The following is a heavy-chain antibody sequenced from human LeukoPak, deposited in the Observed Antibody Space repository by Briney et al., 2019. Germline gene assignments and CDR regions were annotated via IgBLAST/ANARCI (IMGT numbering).Heavy chain of an antibody. CDR1: GFTFSSYA. CDR2: ISSNGGST. Sequence: GGSLRLSCSASGFTFSSYAMHGVRQAPGKGLEYVPAISSNGGSTYYADSVKGRFTISRDNSKNTLYLQMSSLRAEDTAVYYCVKGMDIAMVSAFDYWGQGTLVTVSS. J-gene: IGHJ4*02. V-gene: IGHV3-64D*09. CDR3: VKGMDIAMVSAFDY. D-gene: IGHD5-18*01.